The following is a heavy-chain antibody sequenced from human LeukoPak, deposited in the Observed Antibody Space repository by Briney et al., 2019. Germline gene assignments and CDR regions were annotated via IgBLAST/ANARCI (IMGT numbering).Heavy chain of an antibody. Sequence: GASVKVSCKVSGYTLTELSMHWVRQAPGKGLEWMGGFDPEDGETIYAQKFQGRVTMTEDTSTDTAYMELRSLKSDDTAVYYCARESNGGYGFDYWGQGTLVTVAS. CDR1: GYTLTELS. D-gene: IGHD2-8*01. V-gene: IGHV1-24*01. CDR3: ARESNGGYGFDY. J-gene: IGHJ4*02. CDR2: FDPEDGET.